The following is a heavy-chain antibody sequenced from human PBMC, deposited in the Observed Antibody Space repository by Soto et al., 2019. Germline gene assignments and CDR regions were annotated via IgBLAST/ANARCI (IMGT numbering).Heavy chain of an antibody. J-gene: IGHJ4*02. D-gene: IGHD2-21*02. CDR1: GFTFSTYD. V-gene: IGHV3-48*02. CDR3: ARAYCGGDCYAGDY. Sequence: GGSLRLSCAASGFTFSTYDMKWVRQAPGKGLEWISYISSSSSSIYYADSVKGRFTISRDNAKNSLYLQMNSLRDDDTAVYFCARAYCGGDCYAGDYWGQGTLVTVSS. CDR2: ISSSSSSI.